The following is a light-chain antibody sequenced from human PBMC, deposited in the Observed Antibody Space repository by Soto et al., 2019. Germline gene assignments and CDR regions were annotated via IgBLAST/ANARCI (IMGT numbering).Light chain of an antibody. CDR3: SSYTSSISRV. J-gene: IGLJ2*01. CDR1: SSDVGGYNY. V-gene: IGLV2-14*01. Sequence: QSALTQPASVSGSPGQSITISCTGTSSDVGGYNYVSWYQQHPGKAPKLMIYDVSNRPSGVSNRFSGSKSGNTASLTISGLQAEDEADYYCSSYTSSISRVFGGGTMVTVL. CDR2: DVS.